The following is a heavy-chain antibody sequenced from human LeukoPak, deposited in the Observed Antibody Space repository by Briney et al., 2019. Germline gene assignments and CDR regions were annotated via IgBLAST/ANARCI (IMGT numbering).Heavy chain of an antibody. CDR3: ASYTLSNWNAFDI. D-gene: IGHD1-1*01. V-gene: IGHV4-39*01. Sequence: PSETLSPTCTVSGGSISSSSYFWGWIRQPPGKGLEWIGSMFHSGSTYYNPPLRSPVTISVDTSKNQFSLKLSSVTAADTAVYYCASYTLSNWNAFDIWGQGTMVTVSS. CDR1: GGSISSSSYF. J-gene: IGHJ3*02. CDR2: MFHSGST.